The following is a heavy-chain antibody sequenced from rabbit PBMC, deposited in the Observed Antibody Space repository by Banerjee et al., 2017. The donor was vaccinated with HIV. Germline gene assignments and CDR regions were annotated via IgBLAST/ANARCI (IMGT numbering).Heavy chain of an antibody. CDR3: AKSSSGYWDYFTL. CDR1: GFSFSSSYY. Sequence: QSLEESGGDLVKPGASLTLTCTASGFSFSSSYYMCWVRQAPGKGLEWIACIYAGSSGSTYYASWAKGRFTISKTSSTTVTLQMTSLTAADTATYFCAKSSSGYWDYFTLWGPGTLVTVS. J-gene: IGHJ4*01. CDR2: IYAGSSGST. D-gene: IGHD1-1*01. V-gene: IGHV1S40*01.